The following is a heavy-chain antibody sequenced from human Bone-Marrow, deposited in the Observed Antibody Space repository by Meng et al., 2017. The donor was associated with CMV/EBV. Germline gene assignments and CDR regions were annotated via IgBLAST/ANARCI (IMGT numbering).Heavy chain of an antibody. Sequence: GGSLRLSCAASGFNFEDYTMHWVRQSPGKGLEWVSGITRNSGSIGYADSVKGRFTISRDNAKNSLYLQMNSLRTEDTAFYFCAKDMVLYGDLFSHYYGMDVWGQGNMVTGSS. D-gene: IGHD4-17*01. CDR1: GFNFEDYT. V-gene: IGHV3-9*01. J-gene: IGHJ6*02. CDR3: AKDMVLYGDLFSHYYGMDV. CDR2: ITRNSGSI.